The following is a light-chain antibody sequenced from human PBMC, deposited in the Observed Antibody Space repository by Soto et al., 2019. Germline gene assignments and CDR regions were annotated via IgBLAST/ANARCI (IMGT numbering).Light chain of an antibody. CDR3: LQDYNYPRT. J-gene: IGKJ1*01. CDR2: KAS. Sequence: DIEMTQSPSTLSGSVGDRVTITWRASQTISSWLAWYQQKPGKAPKLLIYKASTLKSGVPSRFSGSGSGTDFTLTISSLQPEDFATYYCLQDYNYPRTFGQGTKVDI. V-gene: IGKV1-5*03. CDR1: QTISSW.